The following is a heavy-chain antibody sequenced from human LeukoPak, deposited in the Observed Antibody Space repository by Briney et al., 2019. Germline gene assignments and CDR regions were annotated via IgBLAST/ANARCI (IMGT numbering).Heavy chain of an antibody. J-gene: IGHJ4*02. Sequence: PGGSLGLSCAASGFTFSSYGMHWVRQAPGKGLEWVAVISYDGGHQFYPDSVKGRFTISRDTSKDTLFLQMNSLRAEDTAIYYCARDLKWGYFDHWGQGALVTVSS. CDR1: GFTFSSYG. CDR3: ARDLKWGYFDH. D-gene: IGHD7-27*01. V-gene: IGHV3-30*03. CDR2: ISYDGGHQ.